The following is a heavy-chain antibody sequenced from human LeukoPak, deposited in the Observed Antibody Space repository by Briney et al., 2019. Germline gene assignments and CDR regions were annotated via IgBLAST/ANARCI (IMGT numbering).Heavy chain of an antibody. Sequence: TGGSLRLSCVGSGFTFSDAWMSWVRQAPGRGLEWVGRIKSKSDGGTIDYAAPVKGRFTISRDDSRNTLYLQMNSLKTEDTAVYYCTTRRQDGWWGQGTLVTVS. CDR2: IKSKSDGGTI. D-gene: IGHD2-15*01. CDR1: GFTFSDAW. CDR3: TTRRQDGW. V-gene: IGHV3-15*01. J-gene: IGHJ4*02.